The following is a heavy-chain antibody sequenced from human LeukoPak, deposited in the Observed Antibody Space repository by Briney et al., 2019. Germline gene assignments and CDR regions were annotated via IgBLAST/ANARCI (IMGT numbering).Heavy chain of an antibody. V-gene: IGHV4-39*01. CDR2: IYYSGST. D-gene: IGHD6-19*01. CDR1: GGSISSSSYY. CDR3: ARSYSSGWYGY. Sequence: SETLSLTCTVSGGSISSSSYYWGWIRQPRGKGLEWIGSIYYSGSTYYNPSLKSRVTISVDTPKNQFSLKLSSVTAADTAVYYCARSYSSGWYGYWGQGTLVTVSS. J-gene: IGHJ4*02.